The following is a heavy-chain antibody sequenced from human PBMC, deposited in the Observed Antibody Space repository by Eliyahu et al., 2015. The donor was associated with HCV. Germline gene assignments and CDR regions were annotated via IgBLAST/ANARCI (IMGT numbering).Heavy chain of an antibody. Sequence: EVKLVQSGAEVKKPGESXXXSCKGSGXSLTTYWVAWVRQMPGKGLEWVGIKYPADSDPRYSPSFQGQVTISADKSIGTAYLQWSSLKASDTAMYYCARGYCSGGSCYLDYWGQGTLVSVSS. CDR2: KYPADSDP. CDR1: GXSLTTYW. CDR3: ARGYCSGGSCYLDY. J-gene: IGHJ4*02. D-gene: IGHD2-15*01. V-gene: IGHV5-51*03.